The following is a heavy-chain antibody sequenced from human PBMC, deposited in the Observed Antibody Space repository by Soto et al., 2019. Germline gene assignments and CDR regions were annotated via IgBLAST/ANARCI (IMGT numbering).Heavy chain of an antibody. CDR1: GGSVNSGTDF. V-gene: IGHV4-61*03. Sequence: QVQLQESGPGLVKPSATLSLTCIVSGGSVNSGTDFWSWIRQPPGKGLEWIGYTSNTGSTKYNPSITSPVTITTDTSTNHLALKLTSVTAADTAVYYCARVRWLSDYDILTGYYIFDQWGRGTLVTVSS. J-gene: IGHJ4*02. CDR2: TSNTGST. D-gene: IGHD3-9*01. CDR3: ARVRWLSDYDILTGYYIFDQ.